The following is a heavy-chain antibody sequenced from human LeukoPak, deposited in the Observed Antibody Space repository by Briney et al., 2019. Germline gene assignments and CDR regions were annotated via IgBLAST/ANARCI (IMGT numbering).Heavy chain of an antibody. CDR3: AKSFSGGPSPEWYY. D-gene: IGHD3-16*01. Sequence: ASVKVSCKASGYTFTGYYMHWVRQAPGQGLEWMGWINPNSGGTNYAQKFQGRVTMTRDTSISTAYMELSRLRSDDTAVYYCAKSFSGGPSPEWYYWGQGTLVTVSP. CDR2: INPNSGGT. J-gene: IGHJ4*02. V-gene: IGHV1-2*02. CDR1: GYTFTGYY.